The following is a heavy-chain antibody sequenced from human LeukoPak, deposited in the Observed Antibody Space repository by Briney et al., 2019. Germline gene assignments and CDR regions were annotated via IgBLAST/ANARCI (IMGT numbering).Heavy chain of an antibody. D-gene: IGHD3-10*01. V-gene: IGHV3-23*01. CDR2: IGGSGGST. J-gene: IGHJ4*02. CDR1: GFTFSSYA. CDR3: AKARSAVRGVIGYFDY. Sequence: TGGSLRLSCAASGFTFSSYAMSWVRQAPGKGLEWVSAIGGSGGSTYYADSVKGRFTISRDNSKNTLYLQMNSLRAEDTAVYYCAKARSAVRGVIGYFDYWGQGTLVTVPS.